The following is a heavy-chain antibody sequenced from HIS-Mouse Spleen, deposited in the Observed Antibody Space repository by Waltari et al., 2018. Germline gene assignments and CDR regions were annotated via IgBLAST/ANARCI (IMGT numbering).Heavy chain of an antibody. Sequence: EVQLLESGGGLVQPGGSLRLSCAASGFTFSSYAMSWVRQAPGKGLEWGSAISGSGGSTYYADSVKGRFTISRDNSKNTLYLQMNSLRAEDTAVYYCAKDRSQRYSSSWYYWGQGTLVTVSS. D-gene: IGHD6-13*01. CDR3: AKDRSQRYSSSWYY. CDR2: ISGSGGST. V-gene: IGHV3-23*01. J-gene: IGHJ4*02. CDR1: GFTFSSYA.